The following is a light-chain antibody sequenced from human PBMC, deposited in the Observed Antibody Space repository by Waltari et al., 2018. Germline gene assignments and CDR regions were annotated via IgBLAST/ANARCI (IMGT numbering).Light chain of an antibody. CDR2: KIS. CDR1: QSLVHPDGKTY. J-gene: IGKJ1*01. V-gene: IGKV2-30*02. Sequence: DAVRTQSPLFLPGTLGLPPSISGTSTQSLVHPDGKTYLKWFQQRPGQSPRRLIYKISNRDSGVPDRFSGSGSGTDFTLNISRVEAEDFGVYYCMKDTHLPLTFGQGTKVEIK. CDR3: MKDTHLPLT.